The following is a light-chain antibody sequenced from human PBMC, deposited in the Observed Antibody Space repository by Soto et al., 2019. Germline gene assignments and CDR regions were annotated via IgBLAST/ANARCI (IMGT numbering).Light chain of an antibody. CDR1: QSLLHSNGYNC. CDR2: LGS. CDR3: MQALQTPRT. V-gene: IGKV2-28*01. Sequence: DIVMTQSPLSLPVTPGEPASISCRSSQSLLHSNGYNCLDWYLQKPGQSPQLLIYLGSNRSSGVPDRFSGSGSGTDFTLKISRVEAVDVGVYYCMQALQTPRTFVQGTKVEIK. J-gene: IGKJ1*01.